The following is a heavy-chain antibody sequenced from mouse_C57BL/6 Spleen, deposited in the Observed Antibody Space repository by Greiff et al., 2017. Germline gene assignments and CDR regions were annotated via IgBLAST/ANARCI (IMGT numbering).Heavy chain of an antibody. V-gene: IGHV2-9*01. J-gene: IGHJ4*01. CDR3: AKQGSSHAMYY. D-gene: IGHD1-1*01. Sequence: VQLQQSGPGLVEPSQSLSITCTVSGFSLTSYGVDWVRQPPGQGLAWLGVIWGGGSTNYNSDILSRLSISKDNSKSQVFLKMNRRQTDDTAMYYCAKQGSSHAMYYWGQGTSVTVSS. CDR1: GFSLTSYG. CDR2: IWGGGST.